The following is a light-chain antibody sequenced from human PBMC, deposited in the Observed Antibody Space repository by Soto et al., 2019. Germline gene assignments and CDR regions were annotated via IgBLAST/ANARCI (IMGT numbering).Light chain of an antibody. CDR2: DVS. CDR3: QQYNSYPWT. Sequence: DIQMTQPPSTLSASVGDRVTITCRASQSISGWLAWYQQKPGKAPKLLIYDVSSLESGVPSRFSGSGSGTEFTLAISSLQPDDFATYYCQQYNSYPWTFGQGTKVDIK. J-gene: IGKJ1*01. V-gene: IGKV1-5*01. CDR1: QSISGW.